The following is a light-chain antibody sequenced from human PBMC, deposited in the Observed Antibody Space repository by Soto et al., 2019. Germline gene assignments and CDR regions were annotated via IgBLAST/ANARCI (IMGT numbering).Light chain of an antibody. CDR1: QSVLYSSNNKNH. Sequence: DIVMTQSPDSLAVSLGERATINCKSSQSVLYSSNNKNHLAWYQKKPGQPPKVLIYWASTRESGVPDRFSGSGSGTDFTLTISSLQAEDVALYYCHQYYTTPWTFGQGTKVDI. CDR2: WAS. J-gene: IGKJ1*01. V-gene: IGKV4-1*01. CDR3: HQYYTTPWT.